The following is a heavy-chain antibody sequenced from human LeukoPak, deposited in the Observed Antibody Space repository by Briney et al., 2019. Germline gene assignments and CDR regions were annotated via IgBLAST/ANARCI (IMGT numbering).Heavy chain of an antibody. V-gene: IGHV1-8*02. Sequence: ASVKVSCKASGYTFTGYYMHWVRQATGQGLEWMGWMNPNSGNTGYAQKFQGRVTMTRNTSISTAYMELSSLRSEDTAVYYCARTIYSSSAGYFDYWGQGTLVTVSS. D-gene: IGHD6-6*01. J-gene: IGHJ4*02. CDR2: MNPNSGNT. CDR3: ARTIYSSSAGYFDY. CDR1: GYTFTGYY.